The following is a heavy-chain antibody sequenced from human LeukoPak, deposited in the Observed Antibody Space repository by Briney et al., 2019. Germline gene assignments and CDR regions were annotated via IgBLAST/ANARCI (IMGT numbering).Heavy chain of an antibody. D-gene: IGHD6-13*01. CDR3: ARSATSSDVIVAPARGYFDS. CDR1: GYSISSGYY. CDR2: VYNSVST. V-gene: IGHV4-38-2*01. Sequence: SETLSLTCDVSGYSISSGYYWGWIRQPPGKGLEWIGSVYNSVSTYYNPSLKRRVTISVDTSKNQVSLKLTSVTAADTAVYYCARSATSSDVIVAPARGYFDSWGQGILVT. J-gene: IGHJ4*02.